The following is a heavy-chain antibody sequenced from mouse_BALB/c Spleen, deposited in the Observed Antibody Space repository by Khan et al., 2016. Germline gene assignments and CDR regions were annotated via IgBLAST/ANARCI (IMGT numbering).Heavy chain of an antibody. J-gene: IGHJ4*01. V-gene: IGHV2-2*02. CDR2: IWSGGST. CDR1: GFSLTSYG. Sequence: QVQLKQSGPGLVQPSQSLSITCTASGFSLTSYGVHWVRQSPGKGLEWLGAIWSGGSTDYNAAFISRLSISTDNSKSQVFFKMNRLQAKHTAIYYCATSPEKDYAMDYWGQGTSVTVSS. CDR3: ATSPEKDYAMDY.